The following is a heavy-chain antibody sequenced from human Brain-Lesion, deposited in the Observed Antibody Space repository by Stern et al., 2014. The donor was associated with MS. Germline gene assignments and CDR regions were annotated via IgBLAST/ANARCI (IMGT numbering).Heavy chain of an antibody. D-gene: IGHD2-2*01. CDR2: IYYSGNT. CDR1: GDSISSGGYY. J-gene: IGHJ5*02. Sequence: QVQLQESGPGLVKPSQTLSLTCSVSGDSISSGGYYWSWIRQHPGKALKWIGNIYYSGNTYYNPSLKSLVTISVDMSKNQFSLNLNSVTAADTAVYFCARVAALAMPLQYNWFDPWGQGILVTVSS. CDR3: ARVAALAMPLQYNWFDP. V-gene: IGHV4-31*01.